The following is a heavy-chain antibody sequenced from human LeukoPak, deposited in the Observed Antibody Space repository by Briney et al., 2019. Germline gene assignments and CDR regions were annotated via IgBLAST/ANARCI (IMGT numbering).Heavy chain of an antibody. CDR3: ARGGRDGDYVFYFDY. CDR1: GYTFTSYY. V-gene: IGHV1-46*01. Sequence: EASVKVSCKASGYTFTSYYMHWVRQAPGQGLEWMGIINPSGGSTSYAQKFQGRVTMTRDMSTSTVYMELSSLRSEDTAVYYCARGGRDGDYVFYFDYWGQGTLVTVSS. J-gene: IGHJ4*02. D-gene: IGHD4-17*01. CDR2: INPSGGST.